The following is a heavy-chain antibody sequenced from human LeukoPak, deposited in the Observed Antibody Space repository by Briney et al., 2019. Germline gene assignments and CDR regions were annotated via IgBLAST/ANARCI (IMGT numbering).Heavy chain of an antibody. J-gene: IGHJ4*02. Sequence: PGRSLRLSCAASGFTFSSYAMHWVRQAPGKGLEWVAVISYDGSNKYYADSVKGRFTISRDNSKNTLYLQMNSLRAEDTAVYYCARDSEITMVRGVIDCWGQGTLVTVSS. CDR1: GFTFSSYA. D-gene: IGHD3-10*01. CDR2: ISYDGSNK. CDR3: ARDSEITMVRGVIDC. V-gene: IGHV3-30*04.